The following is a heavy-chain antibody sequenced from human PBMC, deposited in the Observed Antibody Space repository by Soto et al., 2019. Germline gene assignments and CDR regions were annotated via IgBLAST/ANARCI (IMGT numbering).Heavy chain of an antibody. CDR3: AREQKSYGPIFDY. CDR2: IYYSGST. V-gene: IGHV4-31*03. J-gene: IGHJ4*02. D-gene: IGHD5-18*01. CDR1: GGSISSGGYY. Sequence: SETLSLTCTVSGGSISSGGYYWSWIRQHPGKGLEWIGYIYYSGSTYYNPSLKSRVTISVDTSKNQFSLKLSSVTAADTAVYYCAREQKSYGPIFDYWGQGTLVTVSS.